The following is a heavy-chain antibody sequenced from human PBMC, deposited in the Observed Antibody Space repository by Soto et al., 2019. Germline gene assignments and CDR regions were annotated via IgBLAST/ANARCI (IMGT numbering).Heavy chain of an antibody. CDR1: GGSISSYY. CDR2: IYYSGST. Sequence: TLSLTCTVSGGSISSYYWSWIRQPPGKGLEWIGYIYYSGSTNYNPSLKSRVTISVDTSKNQFSLKLSSVTAADTAVYYCARGYYDSNGQSNTFDIWGQGTMVTVSS. CDR3: ARGYYDSNGQSNTFDI. V-gene: IGHV4-59*01. J-gene: IGHJ3*02. D-gene: IGHD3-22*01.